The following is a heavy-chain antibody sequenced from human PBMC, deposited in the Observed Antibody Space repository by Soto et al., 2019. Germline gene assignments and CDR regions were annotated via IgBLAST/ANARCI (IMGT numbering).Heavy chain of an antibody. CDR1: GVSLTSGTYY. V-gene: IGHV4-31*03. Sequence: QVQLQESGPGLVKPSQTLSLTCSVSGVSLTSGTYYWSWIRQHPGKGLEWIGYIFYSGSTDYNPSLKSRVNISVDTSKNQLSLKLRSVTAADTAVYYCASTEDFFDYWGQWTLVTVSS. CDR3: ASTEDFFDY. CDR2: IFYSGST. J-gene: IGHJ4*02.